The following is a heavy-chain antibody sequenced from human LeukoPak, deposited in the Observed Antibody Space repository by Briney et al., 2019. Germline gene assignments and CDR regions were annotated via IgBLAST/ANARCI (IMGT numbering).Heavy chain of an antibody. CDR2: MKKDGSET. J-gene: IGHJ4*02. V-gene: IGHV3-7*01. CDR3: ARGWGERGKCRGGTCNNPQFDY. D-gene: IGHD2-15*01. Sequence: GGSLRLSCVVSGFTFSSYSMIWVRQAPGKGLQWVANMKKDGSETNYVDSVKGRFTISRDNAKNSLYLQMNSLRVEDTAVYYCARGWGERGKCRGGTCNNPQFDYWGRGTLVTVSS. CDR1: GFTFSSYS.